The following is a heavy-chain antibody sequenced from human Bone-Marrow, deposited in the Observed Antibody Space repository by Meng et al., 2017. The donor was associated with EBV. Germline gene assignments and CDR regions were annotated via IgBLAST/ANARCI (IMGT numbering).Heavy chain of an antibody. CDR1: GGTFRSDA. CDR2: LIPMSDAP. CDR3: ASESGRGFTPDY. V-gene: IGHV1-69*01. D-gene: IGHD3-10*01. Sequence: QVQSVQCGAEVKKPGASVKVSCKTSGGTFRSDATSWVRQAPGQGLEWMGGLIPMSDAPHYAQKFQGRVTITADESTSTHYMDLSGLRSEDTAVYYCASESGRGFTPDYWGQGTLVTVSS. J-gene: IGHJ4*02.